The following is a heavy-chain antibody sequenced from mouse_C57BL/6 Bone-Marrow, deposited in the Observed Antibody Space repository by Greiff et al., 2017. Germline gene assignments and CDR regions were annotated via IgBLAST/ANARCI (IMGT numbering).Heavy chain of an antibody. Sequence: EVQLQQSGAELVRPGASVKLSCTASGFNIKDDYMHWVKQRPEQGLEWIGWIDPENGDTEYASKFQGKATITADTSSNTAYLQLSSLTSEDTAVYYCTTITTVVAHYAMDYWGQGTSGTVSS. CDR3: TTITTVVAHYAMDY. V-gene: IGHV14-4*01. J-gene: IGHJ4*01. CDR2: IDPENGDT. CDR1: GFNIKDDY. D-gene: IGHD1-1*01.